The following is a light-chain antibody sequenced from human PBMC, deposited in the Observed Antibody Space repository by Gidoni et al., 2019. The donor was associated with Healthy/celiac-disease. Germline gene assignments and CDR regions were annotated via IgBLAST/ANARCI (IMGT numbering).Light chain of an antibody. CDR2: WAS. Sequence: IALTKSPDRLAVSLGEMATINCNSSPSVLYSTNNKNYLARYQQKPGQPPKLLICWASTRKTGVPDRISSSGSGTDFPLTISSLQAEDVAVYCCQQYYSTPLTFGGGTKVEIK. CDR3: QQYYSTPLT. V-gene: IGKV4-1*01. CDR1: PSVLYSTNNKNY. J-gene: IGKJ4*01.